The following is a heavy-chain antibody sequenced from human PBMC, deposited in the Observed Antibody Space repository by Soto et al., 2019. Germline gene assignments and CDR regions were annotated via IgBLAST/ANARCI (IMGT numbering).Heavy chain of an antibody. CDR1: GFTFSSYA. V-gene: IGHV3-23*01. J-gene: IGHJ4*02. CDR3: ARVARSADPRKYCDY. Sequence: GGSLRLSCAASGFTFSSYAMSWVRQAPGKGLEWVSAISGSGGSTYYADSVKGRFTISGDNSKNTLYLQMNSLRAEDTAVYYCARVARSADPRKYCDYWGQGTLVTVSS. CDR2: ISGSGGST.